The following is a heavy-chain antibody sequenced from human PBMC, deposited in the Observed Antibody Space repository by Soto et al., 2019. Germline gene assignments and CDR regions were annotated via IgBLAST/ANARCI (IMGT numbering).Heavy chain of an antibody. CDR2: ITGSGSDT. CDR3: ARNSLQCTSAACYAH. CDR1: GFTFYNYA. V-gene: IGHV3-23*01. J-gene: IGHJ4*02. D-gene: IGHD2-8*01. Sequence: PGGSLRLSCAASGFTFYNYAMGWVRQAPGKGLEWVSAITGSGSDTYYVDSVKGRFTISRDNSENTLYLQMNSLRAEDTAIYYCARNSLQCTSAACYAHWGQGVLVTVSS.